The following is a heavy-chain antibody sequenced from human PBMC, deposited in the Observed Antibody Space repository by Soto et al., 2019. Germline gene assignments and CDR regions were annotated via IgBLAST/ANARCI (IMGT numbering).Heavy chain of an antibody. J-gene: IGHJ6*02. CDR2: IWYDGSNK. Sequence: GGSLRLSCEASGFTFNTYSMHWVRQPPGKGLEWLAVIWYDGSNKYYADSVKGRFTISRDNSKNTLYLQMNSLRAEDTAVYYCAREGYGKQWLVQVYYYGMDVWGQGTTVTVSS. CDR1: GFTFNTYS. CDR3: AREGYGKQWLVQVYYYGMDV. D-gene: IGHD6-19*01. V-gene: IGHV3-33*01.